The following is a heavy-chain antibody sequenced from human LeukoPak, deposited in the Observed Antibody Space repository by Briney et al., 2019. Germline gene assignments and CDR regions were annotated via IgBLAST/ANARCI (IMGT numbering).Heavy chain of an antibody. V-gene: IGHV3-11*01. CDR3: ARVRDYGTFDY. CDR1: GYTFNDYY. Sequence: PGGSLRLSCAASGYTFNDYYMSWIRQAPGKGLEWVSYLSGSGSIIYYADSVKGRFTISRDSAENSLYLQMNSLRAEDTAVYYCARVRDYGTFDYWGQGTLVTVSS. J-gene: IGHJ4*02. CDR2: LSGSGSII. D-gene: IGHD4/OR15-4a*01.